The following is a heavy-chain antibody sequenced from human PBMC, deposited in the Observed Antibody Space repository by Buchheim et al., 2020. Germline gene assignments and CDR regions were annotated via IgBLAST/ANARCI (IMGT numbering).Heavy chain of an antibody. D-gene: IGHD3-16*01. CDR3: AAPSYEYVWGSYYHY. CDR2: ISSSSSTI. V-gene: IGHV3-48*04. J-gene: IGHJ4*02. Sequence: EVQLVESGGGLVQPGGSLRLSCAASGFTFSSYSMNWVRQAPGKGLEWVSYISSSSSTIYYGDSVKSRFTISRDNAKNSLYLRMNSLRAEDTAVYYCAAPSYEYVWGSYYHYWGQGAL. CDR1: GFTFSSYS.